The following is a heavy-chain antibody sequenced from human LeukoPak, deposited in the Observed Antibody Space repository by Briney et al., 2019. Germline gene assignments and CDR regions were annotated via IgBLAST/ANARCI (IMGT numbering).Heavy chain of an antibody. Sequence: GGSLRLSCAASGFTFSDYSMNWVRQAPGKGLEWVSYISSRNTTIYYADSVKGRFTISRDNAKNSLYLQMNSLRTEDTAVYYCASELKGYFDSWGQGTLVTVSS. V-gene: IGHV3-48*01. CDR1: GFTFSDYS. J-gene: IGHJ4*02. CDR3: ASELKGYFDS. CDR2: ISSRNTTI.